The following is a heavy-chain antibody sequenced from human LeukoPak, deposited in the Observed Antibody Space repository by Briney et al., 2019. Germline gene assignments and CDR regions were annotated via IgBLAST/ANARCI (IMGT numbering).Heavy chain of an antibody. V-gene: IGHV3-21*01. J-gene: IGHJ5*02. CDR2: ITSSSSYI. CDR1: GFTFSGHT. CDR3: ARCGGGNPRWFDP. D-gene: IGHD4-23*01. Sequence: PGGSLRLSCAASGFTFSGHTMSWVRQAPGKGLEWVSSITSSSSYIYYSDSVKGRFTISRDNAKNSMYLQMNSLRAEDTAVYYCARCGGGNPRWFDPWGQGTLVTVSS.